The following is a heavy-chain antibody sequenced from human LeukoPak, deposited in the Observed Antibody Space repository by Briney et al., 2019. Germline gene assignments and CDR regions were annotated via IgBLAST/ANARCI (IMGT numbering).Heavy chain of an antibody. D-gene: IGHD3-22*01. CDR2: IRCDGSNK. CDR1: GFTFSSYG. Sequence: PGGSLRLSCAASGFTFSSYGMHWVRQAPGKGLEWVAFIRCDGSNKYYADSVKGRFTISRDNSKNTLYLQMNSLRAEDTAVYYCAKSRSGYYQLAFDIWGQGTMVTVSS. CDR3: AKSRSGYYQLAFDI. J-gene: IGHJ3*02. V-gene: IGHV3-30*02.